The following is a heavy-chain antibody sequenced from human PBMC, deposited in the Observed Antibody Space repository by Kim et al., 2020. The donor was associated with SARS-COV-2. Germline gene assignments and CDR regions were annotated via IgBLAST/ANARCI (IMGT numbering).Heavy chain of an antibody. D-gene: IGHD2-2*01. V-gene: IGHV3-21*01. CDR2: ISSTSAYI. CDR1: GFTFSTYS. CDR3: ARNLVPTTKTYGMDV. Sequence: GGSLRLSCAASGFTFSTYSMNWVRQAPGKGLEWVSSISSTSAYIYYPDSVKGRFTISRDNAKDSLYLQMNSLRAEDTAVYYCARNLVPTTKTYGMDVWGQGTTVTVSS. J-gene: IGHJ6*02.